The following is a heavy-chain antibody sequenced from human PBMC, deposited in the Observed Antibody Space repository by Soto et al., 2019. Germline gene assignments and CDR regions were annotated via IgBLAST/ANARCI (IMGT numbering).Heavy chain of an antibody. V-gene: IGHV4-59*01. J-gene: IGHJ5*02. D-gene: IGHD3-3*01. CDR2: IYYSGST. CDR3: ARGFDYDFWSGYYTGIGWFDP. Sequence: SETLSLTCTVSGGSISSYYWSWIRQPPGKGLEWIGYIYYSGSTNYNPSLKSRVTISVDTSKNQFSLKLSSVTAADTAVYYCARGFDYDFWSGYYTGIGWFDPWGQGTLVTVSS. CDR1: GGSISSYY.